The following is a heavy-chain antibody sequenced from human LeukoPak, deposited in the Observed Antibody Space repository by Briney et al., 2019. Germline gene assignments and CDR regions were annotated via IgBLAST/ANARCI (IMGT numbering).Heavy chain of an antibody. V-gene: IGHV3-30*02. CDR1: GFIFTSYG. D-gene: IGHD1-26*01. J-gene: IGHJ4*02. CDR3: AKDSRHHIVGTTTFLDY. Sequence: PGGSLRLSCAASGFIFTSYGMHWVRQAPGKGLEWVAFIRYDGSIKFYADSVKGRFTISRDNSRNTLYLQMNSLRAEDTAVYYCAKDSRHHIVGTTTFLDYWGQGTLVTVSS. CDR2: IRYDGSIK.